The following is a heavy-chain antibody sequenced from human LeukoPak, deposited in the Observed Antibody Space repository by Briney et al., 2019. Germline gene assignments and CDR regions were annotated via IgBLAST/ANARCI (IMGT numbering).Heavy chain of an antibody. J-gene: IGHJ3*02. CDR2: INTNTGNP. V-gene: IGHV7-4-1*02. CDR3: ARDWVLRSGWYPARSCGAFDI. Sequence: GASVKVSCKASGYTFTSYAMNWVRQAPGQGLEWMGWINTNTGNPTYAQGFTGRFVSSLDTSVSTAYLQISSLKAEDTAVYYCARDWVLRSGWYPARSCGAFDIWGQGTMVTVSS. D-gene: IGHD6-19*01. CDR1: GYTFTSYA.